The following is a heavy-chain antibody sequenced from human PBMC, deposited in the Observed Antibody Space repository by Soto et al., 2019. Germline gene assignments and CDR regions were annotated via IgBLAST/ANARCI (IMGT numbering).Heavy chain of an antibody. CDR2: INPSGGST. J-gene: IGHJ6*03. V-gene: IGHV1-46*03. CDR1: GYTFTSYY. D-gene: IGHD6-13*01. Sequence: GASVKVSCKASGYTFTSYYMHWVRQAPGQGLEWMGIINPSGGSTSYAQKFQGRVTMTRDTSTSTVYMELSSLRSEDTAVYYCARDQEIAAANYYYYYMDVWGKGTTVTVSS. CDR3: ARDQEIAAANYYYYYMDV.